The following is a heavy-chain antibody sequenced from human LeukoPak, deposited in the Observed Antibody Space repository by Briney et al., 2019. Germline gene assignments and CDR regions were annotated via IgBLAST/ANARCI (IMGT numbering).Heavy chain of an antibody. CDR1: GSSISSGSYY. D-gene: IGHD2-2*02. V-gene: IGHV4-61*02. CDR2: IYTSGST. Sequence: SEPLSLTCTVSGSSISSGSYYWSWIRPTAGKGLEWFGLIYTSGSTNYNPSLKSRVTISVDTSKNQFSLKLSSVTAADTAVYYCARAALGYCSSTSCYTGSFDYWGQGTLVTVSS. J-gene: IGHJ4*02. CDR3: ARAALGYCSSTSCYTGSFDY.